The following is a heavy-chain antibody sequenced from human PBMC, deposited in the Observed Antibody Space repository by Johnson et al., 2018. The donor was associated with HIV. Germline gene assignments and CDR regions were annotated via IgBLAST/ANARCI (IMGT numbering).Heavy chain of an antibody. J-gene: IGHJ3*02. CDR1: GFTFSSYW. CDR2: INGDGSGI. V-gene: IGHV3-74*02. CDR3: ANSLLLDAFNI. D-gene: IGHD4-23*01. Sequence: VQLVESGGGLVKPGGSLRLSCAASGFTFSSYWMHWVRQGPGKGLVWVSRINGDGSGITYADSVKGRFTISRDNAKTTLYLQMNSLRDEDTAVYYCANSLLLDAFNIWGQGTMVTVSS.